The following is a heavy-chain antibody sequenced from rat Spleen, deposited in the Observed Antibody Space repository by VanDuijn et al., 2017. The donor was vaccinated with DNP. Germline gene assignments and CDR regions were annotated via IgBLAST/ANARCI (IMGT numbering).Heavy chain of an antibody. CDR3: TRVHYYSSSLDY. Sequence: EVQLVESGGGLVQPGRSMKLSCAASGFTFSSFPMAWVRQAPTKGLEWVATISTSGGSTYYRDSVKGRFTISRDNAKSTLYLQMNSLRSEDTATYYCTRVHYYSSSLDYWGQGVMVTVSS. D-gene: IGHD1-2*01. V-gene: IGHV5-46*01. CDR2: ISTSGGST. CDR1: GFTFSSFP. J-gene: IGHJ2*01.